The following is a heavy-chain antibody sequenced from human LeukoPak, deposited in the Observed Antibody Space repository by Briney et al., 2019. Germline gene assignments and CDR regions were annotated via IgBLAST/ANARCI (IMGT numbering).Heavy chain of an antibody. Sequence: GGSLRLSCAASGFTFSSYSMNWVRQAPGKGLEWVSSISSRSSYIYYADSVKGRFTISRDNSKNTLYLQMNSLRAEDTAVYYCAKDRHGGNSGPYYFDYWGQGTLVTVSS. J-gene: IGHJ4*02. CDR1: GFTFSSYS. V-gene: IGHV3-21*04. D-gene: IGHD4-23*01. CDR2: ISSRSSYI. CDR3: AKDRHGGNSGPYYFDY.